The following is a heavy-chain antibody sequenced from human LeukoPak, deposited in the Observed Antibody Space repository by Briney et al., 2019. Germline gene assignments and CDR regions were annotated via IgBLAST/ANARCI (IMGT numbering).Heavy chain of an antibody. Sequence: SETLSLTCTVSGGSISSSSYYWGWIRQPPGKGLEWIGSFYYSGSTYYNPSLKSRVTISVDKSKNQFSLKLSSVTAADTAVYYCARRPPPPAAAVAFDIWGQGTMVTVSS. J-gene: IGHJ3*02. V-gene: IGHV4-39*07. CDR3: ARRPPPPAAAVAFDI. CDR2: FYYSGST. CDR1: GGSISSSSYY. D-gene: IGHD6-13*01.